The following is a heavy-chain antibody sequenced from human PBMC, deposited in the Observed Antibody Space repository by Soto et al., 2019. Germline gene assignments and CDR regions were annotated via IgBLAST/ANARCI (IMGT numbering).Heavy chain of an antibody. D-gene: IGHD2-15*01. CDR1: GGSISSGCYY. V-gene: IGHV4-31*03. CDR2: IYYSGST. Sequence: PSETLSLTCTVSGGSISSGCYYWSWIRQHPGKGLEWIGYIYYSGSTYYNPSLKSRVTISVDTSKNQFSLKLSSVAAADTAVYYCARDRPGYCSGGSCYGLDYWGQGTLVTVSS. J-gene: IGHJ4*02. CDR3: ARDRPGYCSGGSCYGLDY.